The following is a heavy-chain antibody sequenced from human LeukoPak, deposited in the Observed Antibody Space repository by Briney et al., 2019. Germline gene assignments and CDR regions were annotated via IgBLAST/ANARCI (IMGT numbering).Heavy chain of an antibody. Sequence: GRSLRLSCAASAFAFSFYWMSWVSQAPGKGLEWVANIKQDGGEKYYVDSVEGRFTISRDNAKDSLYLQMNSLRAEDTAVYYCAWWGGGFDDWGQGTLVTVSS. CDR1: AFAFSFYW. CDR2: IKQDGGEK. J-gene: IGHJ4*02. CDR3: AWWGGGFDD. D-gene: IGHD2-15*01. V-gene: IGHV3-7*05.